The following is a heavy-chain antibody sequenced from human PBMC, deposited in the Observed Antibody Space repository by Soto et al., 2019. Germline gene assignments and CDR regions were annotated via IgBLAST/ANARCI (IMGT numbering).Heavy chain of an antibody. CDR1: GFTFSDYY. Sequence: PWGSLRLSCAASGFTFSDYYVTWIRQAPGKRLEWLSYISSTSRHTDYADSVRGRLTISRDNANNSLYLQMNSLRVDDTAVYFCARAASAAGSRYFDYWGQGALVTVSS. D-gene: IGHD6-13*01. CDR3: ARAASAAGSRYFDY. CDR2: ISSTSRHT. J-gene: IGHJ4*02. V-gene: IGHV3-11*06.